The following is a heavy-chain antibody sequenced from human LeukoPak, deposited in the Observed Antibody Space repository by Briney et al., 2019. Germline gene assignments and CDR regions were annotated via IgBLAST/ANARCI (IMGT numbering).Heavy chain of an antibody. Sequence: SETLSLTCTVSGASISTNSYYWGWIRQPPGRGLEWIGSIYYSGSTYYNPSLKSRVTISVDTSKNRFSLKLSSVTAADTAVYYWAKNKYYYVPRSYGAPNWFAPGGQGPLVTVSS. J-gene: IGHJ5*02. CDR3: AKNKYYYVPRSYGAPNWFAP. D-gene: IGHD3-10*02. CDR1: GASISTNSYY. CDR2: IYYSGST. V-gene: IGHV4-39*01.